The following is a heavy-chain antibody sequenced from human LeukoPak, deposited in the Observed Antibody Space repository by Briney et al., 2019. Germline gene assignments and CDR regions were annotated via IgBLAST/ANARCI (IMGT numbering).Heavy chain of an antibody. J-gene: IGHJ6*02. Sequence: SETLSLTCAVYGGSFSGYYWSWIRQPPGKGLEWIGYIYYSGSTYYNPSLKSRVTISVDTSKNQFSLKLSSVTAADTAVYYCARIVTTDYYYYGMDVWGQGTTVTVSS. CDR3: ARIVTTDYYYYGMDV. CDR1: GGSFSGYY. V-gene: IGHV4-30-4*01. CDR2: IYYSGST. D-gene: IGHD4-17*01.